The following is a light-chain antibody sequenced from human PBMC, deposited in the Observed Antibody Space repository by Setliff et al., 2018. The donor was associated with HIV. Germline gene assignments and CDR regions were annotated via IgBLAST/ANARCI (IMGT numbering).Light chain of an antibody. CDR1: NSDVGGYNY. J-gene: IGLJ1*01. CDR3: CSYAGTNTYI. Sequence: QSVLTQPRSVSGSPGQSVTLSCTGSNSDVGGYNYVSWYQQYPDKAPKLIIFDVSKRPSGVPDRFSGSKSGDTASLTISGXQSEDEADYYCCSYAGTNTYIFGSGTKVTVL. CDR2: DVS. V-gene: IGLV2-11*01.